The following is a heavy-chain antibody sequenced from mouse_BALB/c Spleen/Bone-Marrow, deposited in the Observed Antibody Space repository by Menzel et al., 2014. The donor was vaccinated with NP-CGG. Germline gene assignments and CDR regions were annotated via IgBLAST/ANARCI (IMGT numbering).Heavy chain of an antibody. D-gene: IGHD3-1*01. J-gene: IGHJ4*01. CDR1: GYTFTSYN. CDR2: ISPGNGDT. CDR3: ARLTAAAQDH. Sequence: QVQLQQSGAELVKPGASVKMSCKASGYTFTSYNMHWVPPNPGQGLEWIGAISPGNGDTSYDQKFKGKATLTAAPSSSTAYMQLSSLTSEDSAVYYCARLTAAAQDHGGQGTSVTVSS. V-gene: IGHV1-12*01.